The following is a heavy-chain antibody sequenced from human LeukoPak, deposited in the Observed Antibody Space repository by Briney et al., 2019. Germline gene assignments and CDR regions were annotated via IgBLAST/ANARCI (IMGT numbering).Heavy chain of an antibody. CDR1: GYTFTSYY. Sequence: ASVKVSCKASGYTFTSYYMHWVRQAPGQGLEWMGIINPSGGSTSYAQKFQGRVTMTRDMSTSTVYMELSSLRSEDTAVYYCARIGCEGRYGNWGQGTLVTVSS. CDR3: ARIGCEGRYGN. D-gene: IGHD1-26*01. CDR2: INPSGGST. J-gene: IGHJ4*02. V-gene: IGHV1-46*01.